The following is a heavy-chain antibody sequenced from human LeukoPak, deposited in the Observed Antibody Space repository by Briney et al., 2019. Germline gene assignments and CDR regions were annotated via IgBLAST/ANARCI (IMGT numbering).Heavy chain of an antibody. CDR1: GGSFSGYY. V-gene: IGHV4-34*01. Sequence: PSETLSLTCAVYGGSFSGYYWSWIRQPPGKGLEWIGEIKHSGSTNYNPSLKSRVTISVDTSKNQFSLKLSSVTAADTAVYYCARGGRIVVVVAARRYNWFDPWGQGTLVTVSS. CDR3: ARGGRIVVVVAARRYNWFDP. D-gene: IGHD2-15*01. CDR2: IKHSGST. J-gene: IGHJ5*02.